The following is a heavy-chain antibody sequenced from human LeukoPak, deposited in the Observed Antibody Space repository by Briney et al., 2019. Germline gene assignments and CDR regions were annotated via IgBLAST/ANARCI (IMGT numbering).Heavy chain of an antibody. V-gene: IGHV3-30*18. CDR1: GFTFSTYG. D-gene: IGHD6-19*01. Sequence: GGSLRLSCAASGFTFSTYGMHWVRQAPGKGLEWVAVISYDGTSKYYADSVKGRFTISRDNSKNTLYLQMNSLRAEDTAVYYCAKADNSAWYGRSLDYWGQGTLVTVSS. CDR2: ISYDGTSK. J-gene: IGHJ4*02. CDR3: AKADNSAWYGRSLDY.